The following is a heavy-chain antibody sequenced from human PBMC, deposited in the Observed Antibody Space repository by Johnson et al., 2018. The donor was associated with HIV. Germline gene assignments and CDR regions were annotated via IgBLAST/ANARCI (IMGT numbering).Heavy chain of an antibody. D-gene: IGHD3-3*01. CDR1: GFTFSSYD. CDR2: IGTAGDT. V-gene: IGHV3-13*01. CDR3: ARVGTIFGRDGFDI. J-gene: IGHJ3*02. Sequence: VQLVESGGGVVQPGRSLRLSCAASGFTFSSYDMHWVRQATGKGLEWVSAIGTAGDTYYPGSVKGRFTISRENAKNTLYLQMNSLRAEDTAVYYCARVGTIFGRDGFDIWGQGTMVTVSS.